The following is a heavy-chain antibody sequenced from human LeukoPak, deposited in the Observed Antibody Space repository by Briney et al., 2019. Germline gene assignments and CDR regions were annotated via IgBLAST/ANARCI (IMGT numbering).Heavy chain of an antibody. V-gene: IGHV3-48*01. CDR3: ARDHWGYYYDSSGKLIDY. Sequence: PGGSLRLSCAASGFTFSSYSMNWVRQAPGKGLEWVSYISSSSSTIYYADSVKGRFTISRDNAKNSLYLQMNSLRAEDTAVYYCARDHWGYYYDSSGKLIDYWGQGTLVTVSS. J-gene: IGHJ4*02. D-gene: IGHD3-22*01. CDR1: GFTFSSYS. CDR2: ISSSSSTI.